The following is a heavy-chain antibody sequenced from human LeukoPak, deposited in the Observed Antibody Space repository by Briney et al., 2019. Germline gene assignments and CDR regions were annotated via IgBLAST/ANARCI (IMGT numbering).Heavy chain of an antibody. CDR2: ISDFDENT. Sequence: GGSLRLSCAASGIYDMSWVRQAPGKGLEWVSSISDFDENTYYADSVKGRFTMSRDNSRNTLCLQMNNLRAEDTAVYYCASPWADRLVRRTPFDYWGQGTLVTVSS. J-gene: IGHJ4*02. D-gene: IGHD6-19*01. CDR3: ASPWADRLVRRTPFDY. V-gene: IGHV3-23*01. CDR1: GIYD.